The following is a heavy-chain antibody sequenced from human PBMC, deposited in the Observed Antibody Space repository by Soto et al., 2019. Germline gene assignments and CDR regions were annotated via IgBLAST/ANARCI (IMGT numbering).Heavy chain of an antibody. V-gene: IGHV1-46*01. CDR1: GYTFTSYY. CDR3: ARGAEGGYDFWSGYPGPFDP. CDR2: INPSGGST. D-gene: IGHD3-3*01. Sequence: QVQLVQSGAEVKKPGASVKVSCKASGYTFTSYYMHWVRQAPGQGLEWMGIINPSGGSTSYEQKFQSRVTMTRDTSTSTVYMELSSLRSEDTAVYYCARGAEGGYDFWSGYPGPFDPWGQGTLVTVSS. J-gene: IGHJ5*02.